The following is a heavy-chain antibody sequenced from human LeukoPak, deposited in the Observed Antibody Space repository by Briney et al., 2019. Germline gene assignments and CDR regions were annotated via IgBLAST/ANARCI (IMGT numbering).Heavy chain of an antibody. Sequence: SVKVSCKASGGTFINYAISWVRQAPGQGLEWMGRIIPIFGTTNYAQKFQGRVTITTDESTSTAYMELSSLRSEDTAVYYCARGGEADYYDTSGYYLYYYWGQGTLVTVSS. J-gene: IGHJ4*02. D-gene: IGHD3-22*01. V-gene: IGHV1-69*05. CDR3: ARGGEADYYDTSGYYLYYY. CDR1: GGTFINYA. CDR2: IIPIFGTT.